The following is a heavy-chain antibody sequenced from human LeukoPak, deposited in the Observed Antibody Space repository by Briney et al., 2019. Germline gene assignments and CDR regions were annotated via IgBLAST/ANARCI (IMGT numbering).Heavy chain of an antibody. CDR1: GFTFRNHW. CDR3: ATISAQTFDI. CDR2: IKPDGIGK. J-gene: IGHJ3*02. D-gene: IGHD5-24*01. Sequence: PGGSLRLSCVGYGFTFRNHWVNWDRQSPRQGPEWVANIKPDGIGKYYVDSARGRFTVSRDNAKNSAFLQMNSLRAEDTAIYYCATISAQTFDIWGQGTLVSVSS. V-gene: IGHV3-7*01.